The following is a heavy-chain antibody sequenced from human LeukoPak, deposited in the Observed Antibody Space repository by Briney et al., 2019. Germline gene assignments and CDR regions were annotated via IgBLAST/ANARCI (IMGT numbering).Heavy chain of an antibody. J-gene: IGHJ6*02. V-gene: IGHV3-23*01. CDR1: GFTFSSYA. D-gene: IGHD3-22*01. CDR2: ISGSGGST. CDR3: ASGRVYDSSGYYYSYYYGMDV. Sequence: GSLLLSCAASGFTFSSYAMSWVRQAPGKGLEWVSAISGSGGSTYYADSVKGRFTISRDNSKNTLYLQMNSLRAEDTAVYYCASGRVYDSSGYYYSYYYGMDVWGQGTTVTVSS.